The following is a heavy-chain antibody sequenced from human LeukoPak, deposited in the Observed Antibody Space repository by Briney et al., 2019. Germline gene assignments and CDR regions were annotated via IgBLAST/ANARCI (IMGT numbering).Heavy chain of an antibody. D-gene: IGHD3-22*01. CDR1: GFTFSSYW. CDR2: IKQDGSEK. J-gene: IGHJ4*02. CDR3: ARDPYYYDSSGYSP. Sequence: PGRSLRLSCAASGFTFSSYWMSWVRQAPGKGLEWVANIKQDGSEKYYVDSVKGRFTISRDNAKNSLYLQMNSLRAEDTAVYYCARDPYYYDSSGYSPWGQGTLVTVSS. V-gene: IGHV3-7*03.